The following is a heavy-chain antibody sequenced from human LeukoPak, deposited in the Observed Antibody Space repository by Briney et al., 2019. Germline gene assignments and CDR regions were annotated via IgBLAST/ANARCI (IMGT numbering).Heavy chain of an antibody. V-gene: IGHV3-30-3*01. CDR1: GFTFSSYA. CDR3: ARDYSRPAAAAPEDAFDI. J-gene: IGHJ3*02. CDR2: ISYDGSNK. D-gene: IGHD6-13*01. Sequence: GGSLRLSCAASGFTFSSYATHWVRQALGKGLEWVAVISYDGSNKYYADSVKGRFTISRDNSKNTLYLQMNSLRAEDTAVYYCARDYSRPAAAAPEDAFDIWGQGTMVTVSS.